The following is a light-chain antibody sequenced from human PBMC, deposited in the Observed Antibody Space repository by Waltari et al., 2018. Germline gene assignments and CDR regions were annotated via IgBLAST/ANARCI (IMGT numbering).Light chain of an antibody. Sequence: QSALTQPVSVPGSPGQSITISCTGTSSDVGGYNYVAWYQQHPNKAPKVIIYDVANRPFGVSNRFSGSKSGSTASLTISGLQTGDEAYYYCSSYTTRSILLFGGGTKVTVL. J-gene: IGLJ2*01. V-gene: IGLV2-14*03. CDR1: SSDVGGYNY. CDR2: DVA. CDR3: SSYTTRSILL.